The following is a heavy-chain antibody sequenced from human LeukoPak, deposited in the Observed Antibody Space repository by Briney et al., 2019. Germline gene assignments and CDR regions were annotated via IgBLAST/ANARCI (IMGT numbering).Heavy chain of an antibody. J-gene: IGHJ4*02. CDR1: GGSISSSSYY. Sequence: SETLSLTCTVSGGSISSSSYYWGWIRQPPGKGLEWIGTIYYSGSTYYNPSLKSRVTISVDTSKNQFSLKVSPVTAADTAVYYCARHGIAAAGNIDYWGQGTLVKVSS. V-gene: IGHV4-39*01. CDR2: IYYSGST. CDR3: ARHGIAAAGNIDY. D-gene: IGHD6-13*01.